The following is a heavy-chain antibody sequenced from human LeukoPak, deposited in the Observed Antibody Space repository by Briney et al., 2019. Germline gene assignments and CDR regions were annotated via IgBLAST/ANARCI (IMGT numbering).Heavy chain of an antibody. J-gene: IGHJ3*02. CDR3: ATGGFWSGYYRNDAFDI. CDR2: FDPEDGET. D-gene: IGHD3-3*01. CDR1: GYTLTELS. Sequence: ASVKVSCKVSGYTLTELSRHWVRQAPGKGLEWMGGFDPEDGETTYAQKFQGRVTMTEDTSTDTAYMELSSLRSEDTAVYYCATGGFWSGYYRNDAFDIWGQGTMVTVSS. V-gene: IGHV1-24*01.